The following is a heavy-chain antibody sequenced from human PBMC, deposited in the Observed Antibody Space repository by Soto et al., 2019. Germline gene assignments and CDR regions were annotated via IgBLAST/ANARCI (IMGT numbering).Heavy chain of an antibody. CDR2: MNPNSGNT. CDR1: GYTFTSYD. Sequence: GASVKVSCKASGYTFTSYDINWVRQATGQGLEWMGWMNPNSGNTGYAQKFQGRVTMTRNTSISTAYMELSSLGSEDTAVYYCARGPLIDKEMALDYWGQGPMITVYS. J-gene: IGHJ4*02. CDR3: ARGPLIDKEMALDY. V-gene: IGHV1-8*01. D-gene: IGHD3-22*01.